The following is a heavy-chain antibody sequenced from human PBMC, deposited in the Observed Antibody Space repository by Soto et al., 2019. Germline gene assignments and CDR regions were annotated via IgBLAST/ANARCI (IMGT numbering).Heavy chain of an antibody. CDR2: ISYNGHDK. V-gene: IGHV3-30*18. Sequence: QVQLVESGGGVVHPGRSLRLSCAASGFTFSSFGMHWVRQAPGKGLEWVALISYNGHDKYYADSVKGRFTISRDNSKNTLYLQMNSLRPEDTAVYYCAKVGVAGTAWLYFDYWGQGTLVTVSS. CDR3: AKVGVAGTAWLYFDY. CDR1: GFTFSSFG. J-gene: IGHJ4*02. D-gene: IGHD6-19*01.